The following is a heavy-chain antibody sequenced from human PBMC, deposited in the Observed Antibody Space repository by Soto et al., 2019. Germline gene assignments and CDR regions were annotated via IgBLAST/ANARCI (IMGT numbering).Heavy chain of an antibody. CDR2: IDPSDSYT. CDR3: ARETGPYGDYVAGYYYYGMDV. J-gene: IGHJ6*02. V-gene: IGHV5-10-1*01. D-gene: IGHD4-17*01. Sequence: GESLKISCKGSGYSFTSYWISWVRQMPGKGLEWMGRIDPSDSYTNYSPSFQGHVTISADKSISTAYLQWSSLKASDTAMYYCARETGPYGDYVAGYYYYGMDVWGQGTTVTVSS. CDR1: GYSFTSYW.